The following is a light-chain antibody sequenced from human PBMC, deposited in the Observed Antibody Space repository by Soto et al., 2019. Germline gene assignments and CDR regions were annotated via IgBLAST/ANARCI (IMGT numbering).Light chain of an antibody. CDR3: QQRSNWPIT. V-gene: IGKV3-11*01. CDR2: DAS. Sequence: EIVLTQSPATLSLSPGERATLSCRASQSVSSYLAWYQQKPGQAPRLLIYDASNRATGIPARFSGSGSGTDFTVTIGILEPEDFAVYYCQQRSNWPITFGPGTKVDI. J-gene: IGKJ3*01. CDR1: QSVSSY.